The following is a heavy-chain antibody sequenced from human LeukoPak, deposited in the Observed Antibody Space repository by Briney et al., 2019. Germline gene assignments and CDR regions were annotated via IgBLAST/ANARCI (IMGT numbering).Heavy chain of an antibody. Sequence: GGSLRLSCAASGFTFSSYAMSWVRRAPGKGLEWVSAISGSGGSTYYADSVKGRFTISRDNSKNTLYLQMNSLRAEDTAVYYCAKTHSMTLRAPSGYSNYWGQGTLVTVSS. D-gene: IGHD3-3*01. V-gene: IGHV3-23*01. J-gene: IGHJ4*02. CDR3: AKTHSMTLRAPSGYSNY. CDR1: GFTFSSYA. CDR2: ISGSGGST.